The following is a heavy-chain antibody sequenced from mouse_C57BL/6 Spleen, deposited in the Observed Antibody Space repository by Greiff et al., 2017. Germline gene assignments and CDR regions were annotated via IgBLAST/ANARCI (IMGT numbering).Heavy chain of an antibody. CDR1: GYTFTSYW. CDR2: IYPGNSDT. V-gene: IGHV1-5*01. D-gene: IGHD1-1*01. J-gene: IGHJ2*01. Sequence: EVQLQQSGTVLARPGASVKMSCKTSGYTFTSYWMHWVKQRPGQGLEWIGAIYPGNSDTSYNQKFKGKAKLTAVTSASTAYMELSSLTNEDSAVYYCTRSYPFITTVVSYFDYWGQGTTLTVSS. CDR3: TRSYPFITTVVSYFDY.